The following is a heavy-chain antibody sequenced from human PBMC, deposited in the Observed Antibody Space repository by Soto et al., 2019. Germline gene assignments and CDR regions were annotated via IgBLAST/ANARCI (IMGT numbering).Heavy chain of an antibody. V-gene: IGHV1-18*01. CDR2: ISPYNGNT. Sequence: GASVKVSCKASGYTFTSYGIRWVRQPPGQGLEWMGWISPYNGNTNYAQKLQGRVTMTTDTSTSTAYMELRSLRSDDTAGDDGARDLSGNPGDWGKGTLVTVAS. CDR1: GYTFTSYG. D-gene: IGHD2-15*01. J-gene: IGHJ4*02. CDR3: ARDLSGNPGD.